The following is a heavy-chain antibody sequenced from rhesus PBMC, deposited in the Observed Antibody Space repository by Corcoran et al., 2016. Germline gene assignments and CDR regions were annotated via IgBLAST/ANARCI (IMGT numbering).Heavy chain of an antibody. J-gene: IGHJ3*01. V-gene: IGHV4-99*01. CDR1: GYSISSGYS. CDR3: ARGGSYRYDGIDF. CDR2: ISGKSGNP. D-gene: IGHD3-16*01. Sequence: QVQLQESGPGLVKASETLSLTCAVSGYSISSGYSWGWSRPPPGKGLEYIGYISGKSGNPYYNPSLKSRVTLSRDTSTNQFSLKLTSVTAADTAVYYCARGGSYRYDGIDFWGQGLRVTVSS.